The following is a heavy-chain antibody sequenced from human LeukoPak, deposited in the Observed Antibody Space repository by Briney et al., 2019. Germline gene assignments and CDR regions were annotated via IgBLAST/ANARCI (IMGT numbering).Heavy chain of an antibody. J-gene: IGHJ4*02. CDR1: GASISPSY. D-gene: IGHD6-19*01. CDR3: ARGGWSLDF. CDR2: IFYDGNS. Sequence: SGTLSLTCSVSGASISPSYWTWMRQPPGKGLEWIGYIFYDGNSNYNASLKSRVTMSVDTSKNQFSLKLTSLTAADTAIYYCARGGWSLDFWGQGTLVTVSS. V-gene: IGHV4-59*01.